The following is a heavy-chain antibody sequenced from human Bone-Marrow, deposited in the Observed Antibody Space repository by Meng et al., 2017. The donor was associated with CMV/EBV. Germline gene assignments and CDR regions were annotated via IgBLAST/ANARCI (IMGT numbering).Heavy chain of an antibody. Sequence: ASVKVSCKASGYVFTGYYMHWVRQAPGQGLEWMGWINPDSGGTNNAQKFQGRVTMTRDTPISTAYMELSRLRSDDTAVYYCARWVYDYNRVPGMDVWGQGTTVTFSS. D-gene: IGHD4-11*01. CDR3: ARWVYDYNRVPGMDV. CDR1: GYVFTGYY. CDR2: INPDSGGT. V-gene: IGHV1-2*02. J-gene: IGHJ6*02.